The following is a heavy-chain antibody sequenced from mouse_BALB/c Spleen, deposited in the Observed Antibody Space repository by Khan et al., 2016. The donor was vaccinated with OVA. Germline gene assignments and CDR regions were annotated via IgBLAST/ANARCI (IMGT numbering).Heavy chain of an antibody. CDR1: GSIFTNYY. V-gene: IGHV1-5*01. CDR3: SRAGFGAFAY. J-gene: IGHJ3*01. D-gene: IGHD3-1*01. Sequence: VQLQQSGTVLARPGSSVKMSCKASGSIFTNYYMHWVKQRPGQGLEWIGGIFPGNSDTSYNQNFKGKAKLTAVTSASTAYMELSGLTSEDSAVYYWSRAGFGAFAYWGQGTLVTVSA. CDR2: IFPGNSDT.